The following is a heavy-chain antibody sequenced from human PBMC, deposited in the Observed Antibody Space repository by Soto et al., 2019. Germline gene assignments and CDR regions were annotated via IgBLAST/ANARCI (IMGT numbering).Heavy chain of an antibody. CDR3: ARTRWELRGWYFDY. CDR2: ISSSSSTI. V-gene: IGHV3-48*02. D-gene: IGHD1-26*01. CDR1: GFTFSSYS. Sequence: LRLSCAASGFTFSSYSMNWVRQAPGKGLEWVSYISSSSSTIDHADSVKGRFTISRDNAKNSLYLQMNSLRDEDTAVYYCARTRWELRGWYFDYWGQGTQVTVSS. J-gene: IGHJ4*02.